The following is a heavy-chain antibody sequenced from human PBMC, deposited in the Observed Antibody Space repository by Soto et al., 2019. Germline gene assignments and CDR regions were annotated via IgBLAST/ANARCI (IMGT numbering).Heavy chain of an antibody. D-gene: IGHD3-22*01. CDR2: IYYSGST. CDR3: ARLTYYYDSSGSAAEYFQH. V-gene: IGHV4-30-4*01. Sequence: SETVSLSCTVSCGSRRCGDYYWSWIRQPPGKGLEWIGYIYYSGSTYYNPSLKSRVTISVDTSKNQFSLKLSSVTAADTAVYYCARLTYYYDSSGSAAEYFQHWGQGTLVTVSS. J-gene: IGHJ1*01. CDR1: CGSRRCGDYY.